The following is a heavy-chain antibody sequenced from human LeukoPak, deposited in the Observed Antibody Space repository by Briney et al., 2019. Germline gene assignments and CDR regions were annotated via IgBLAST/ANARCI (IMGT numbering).Heavy chain of an antibody. Sequence: GGSLRLSCAASGFTFSSYSMNWVRQAPGKGLEWVSYISSGSSTIYYADSVKGRFTISRDNAKNSLCLQMNSLKPEDTALYYCTRVDPKLYDILTGPFDYWGQGALVTVSS. V-gene: IGHV3-48*01. D-gene: IGHD3-9*01. CDR3: TRVDPKLYDILTGPFDY. CDR1: GFTFSSYS. CDR2: ISSGSSTI. J-gene: IGHJ4*02.